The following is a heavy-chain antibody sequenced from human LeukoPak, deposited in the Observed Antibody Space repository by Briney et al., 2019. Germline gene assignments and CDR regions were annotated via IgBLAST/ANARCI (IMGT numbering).Heavy chain of an antibody. Sequence: GASVKVSCKASGGTFSSYAISWVRQAPGQGLEWMGGIIPIFGTANYAQKFQGRVTITADESTSTAYMELSSLRSEDTAVYYCARNDYYDSSGYYPTTYYFDYWGQGTLVTVSS. J-gene: IGHJ4*02. CDR2: IIPIFGTA. CDR1: GGTFSSYA. V-gene: IGHV1-69*13. CDR3: ARNDYYDSSGYYPTTYYFDY. D-gene: IGHD3-22*01.